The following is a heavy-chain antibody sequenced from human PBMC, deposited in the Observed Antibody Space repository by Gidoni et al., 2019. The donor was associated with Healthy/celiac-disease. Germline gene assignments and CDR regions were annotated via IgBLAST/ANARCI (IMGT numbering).Heavy chain of an antibody. V-gene: IGHV1-69*01. J-gene: IGHJ5*02. CDR1: RGTFSSYA. CDR2: IIPILGTA. CDR3: AREYSRSPHWFDP. D-gene: IGHD6-6*01. Sequence: QVQLLQSGAEVKKPGSSVQVSCTASRGTFSSYATSWVRQAPGQGLEWMGGIIPILGTANYAQQFQSRVKIASDESTRTAYMELSSLRSEDTAVYYCAREYSRSPHWFDPWGQGTLVTVSS.